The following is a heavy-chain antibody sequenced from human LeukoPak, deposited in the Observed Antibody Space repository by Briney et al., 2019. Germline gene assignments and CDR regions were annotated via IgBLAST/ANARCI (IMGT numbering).Heavy chain of an antibody. D-gene: IGHD4-17*01. Sequence: PGGSLRLSCAASAFTFSSYWMSWVRQAPGKGLEWVASIEQDGSEKYYVDSVKGRFTISRDNAKNSLYLQMNSLRAEDTAVYYCASPTQTTGEDAFDIWGQGTMVTVSS. CDR3: ASPTQTTGEDAFDI. V-gene: IGHV3-7*01. CDR1: AFTFSSYW. CDR2: IEQDGSEK. J-gene: IGHJ3*02.